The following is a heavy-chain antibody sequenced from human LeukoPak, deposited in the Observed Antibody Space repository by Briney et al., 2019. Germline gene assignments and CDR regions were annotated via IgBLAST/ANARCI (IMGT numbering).Heavy chain of an antibody. CDR2: INPSGGST. D-gene: IGHD6-13*01. J-gene: IGHJ4*02. CDR3: AGSSSSDYFDY. CDR1: GYTFTSYY. V-gene: IGHV1-46*01. Sequence: ASVKVSCKASGYTFTSYYMHWVRQAPGQGLEWMGIINPSGGSTSYAQKFQGRVTMTRDTSTSTVYMELSSLRSEDTAVYYCAGSSSSDYFDYWGQGTLVTVSS.